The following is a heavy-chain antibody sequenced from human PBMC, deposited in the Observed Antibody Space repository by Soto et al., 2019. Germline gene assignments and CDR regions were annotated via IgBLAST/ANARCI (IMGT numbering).Heavy chain of an antibody. CDR3: AGVRGAAVAGIVQRYFVL. CDR2: INSDGSST. D-gene: IGHD6-19*01. CDR1: GFTFSSYW. J-gene: IGHJ2*01. V-gene: IGHV3-74*01. Sequence: EVQLVESGGGLVQPGGSLRLSCAASGFTFSSYWMHWVRQAPGKGLVWVSRINSDGSSTSYADSVKGRFTISRDNAKNTLYLQMNNLRAEDTAVYYWAGVRGAAVAGIVQRYFVLGGRGTLVTVSS.